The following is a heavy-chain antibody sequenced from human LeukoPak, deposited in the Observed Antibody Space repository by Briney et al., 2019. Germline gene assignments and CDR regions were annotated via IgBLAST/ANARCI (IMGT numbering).Heavy chain of an antibody. CDR1: GFTFTSYG. J-gene: IGHJ4*02. D-gene: IGHD6-19*01. CDR2: MSSSSSYI. V-gene: IGHV3-21*01. CDR3: TRGAGTGWRFDS. Sequence: GGSLRLSCAASGFTFTSYGMTWVRQAPGKGLEWVSSMSSSSSYIYYSDSVKGRFTISRDNAKNSLYLQMNSLKADDTAVYYCTRGAGTGWRFDSWGQGTLVTVSS.